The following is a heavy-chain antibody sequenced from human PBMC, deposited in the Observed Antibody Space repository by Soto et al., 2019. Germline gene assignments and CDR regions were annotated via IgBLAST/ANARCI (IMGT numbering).Heavy chain of an antibody. V-gene: IGHV3-15*07. J-gene: IGHJ4*01. Sequence: EVQLVESGGVLVKPGGSLRLSCAASGFTFISAWINWVRQAPGKGLEWVGRMKSKTDGGTTDFAAPVKGRFAISRDDSEHMVYLHMNSLKTADTSVYYCATASLFAMMLVRFDFWGHGTIVTFS. D-gene: IGHD2-2*01. CDR2: MKSKTDGGTT. CDR3: ATASLFAMMLVRFDF. CDR1: GFTFISAW.